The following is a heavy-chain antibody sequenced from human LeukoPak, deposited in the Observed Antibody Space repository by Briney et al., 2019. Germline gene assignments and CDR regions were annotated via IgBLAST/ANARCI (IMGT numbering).Heavy chain of an antibody. Sequence: SETLSLTCAVYGGSFSGYYWSWIRQPPGKGLEWIGEINHSGSTNYNPSLKSRVTISVDTSKNQFSLKLSSVTAADTAVYYCARLLSSGYFDYWGQGTLVTVSS. J-gene: IGHJ4*02. V-gene: IGHV4-34*01. CDR3: ARLLSSGYFDY. D-gene: IGHD6-6*01. CDR1: GGSFSGYY. CDR2: INHSGST.